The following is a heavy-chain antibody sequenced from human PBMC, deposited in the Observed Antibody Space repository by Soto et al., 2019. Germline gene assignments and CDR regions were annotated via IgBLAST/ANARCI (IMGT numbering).Heavy chain of an antibody. CDR1: GYTFINFD. J-gene: IGHJ5*02. CDR2: MNPGSGKT. V-gene: IGHV1-8*02. Sequence: ASVKVSCKASGYTFINFDISWVRQAAGQGLEWLGWMNPGSGKTGYASKFQGRVAMTRDASTGTSHLELSSLTSDDTAVYYCARMATAGTLNWFDPWGQGTLVTVSS. CDR3: ARMATAGTLNWFDP. D-gene: IGHD6-13*01.